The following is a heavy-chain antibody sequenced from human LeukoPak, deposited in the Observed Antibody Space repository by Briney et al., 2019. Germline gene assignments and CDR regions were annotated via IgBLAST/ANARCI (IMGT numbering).Heavy chain of an antibody. CDR1: GFTFRNYY. D-gene: IGHD7-27*01. CDR2: VRSSGGTI. J-gene: IGHJ4*02. CDR3: ARGHWGLDY. V-gene: IGHV3-11*04. Sequence: GGSLRLSRAASGFTFRNYYMSWIRQAPGKGLEWVSYVRSSGGTIYFADSVKGRFTVSRDNAKNSLYLQMNSLRAEDTAVYYGARGHWGLDYWGQGTLVTVSS.